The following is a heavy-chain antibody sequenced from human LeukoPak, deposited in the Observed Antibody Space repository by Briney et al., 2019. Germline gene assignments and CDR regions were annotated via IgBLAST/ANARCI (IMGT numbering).Heavy chain of an antibody. J-gene: IGHJ3*02. Sequence: ASAKASCKASGYTFTSFGISWVRQAPGQGVGGMGWISAYNGNTKYAQKLQGRVTMTTQTSTSTAYMELRSLRSDDTAVYYCARGGYCSSTSCYTARAFDIWGQGTMVTVSS. CDR1: GYTFTSFG. D-gene: IGHD2-2*02. CDR2: ISAYNGNT. V-gene: IGHV1-18*01. CDR3: ARGGYCSSTSCYTARAFDI.